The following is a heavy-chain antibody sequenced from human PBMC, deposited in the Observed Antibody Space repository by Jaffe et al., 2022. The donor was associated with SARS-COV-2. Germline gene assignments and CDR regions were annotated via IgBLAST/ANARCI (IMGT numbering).Heavy chain of an antibody. D-gene: IGHD1-26*01. CDR1: GGSISSGGYS. V-gene: IGHV4-30-2*01. J-gene: IGHJ6*02. Sequence: QLQLQESGSGLVKPSQTLSLTCAVSGGSISSGGYSWSWIRQPPGKGLEWIGYIYHSGSTYYNPSLKSRVTISVDRSKNQFSLKLSSVTAADTAVYYCARGGVGATDYYYGMDVWGQGTTVTVSS. CDR3: ARGGVGATDYYYGMDV. CDR2: IYHSGST.